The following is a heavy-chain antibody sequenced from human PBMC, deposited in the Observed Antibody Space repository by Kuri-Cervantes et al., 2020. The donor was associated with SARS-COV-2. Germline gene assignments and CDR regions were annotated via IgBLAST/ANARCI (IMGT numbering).Heavy chain of an antibody. CDR3: ARGDRWPQFFFFDY. CDR2: IYYSGST. CDR1: GGSISSYY. Sequence: SETLSLTCTVSGGSISSYYWSWIRQPPGKGLEWIGYIYYSGSTNYNPSLKSRVTISVDTSKNQFSLKLSSVTAADTAVYYCARGDRWPQFFFFDYWGQGTLVTVSS. D-gene: IGHD5-24*01. V-gene: IGHV4-59*01. J-gene: IGHJ4*02.